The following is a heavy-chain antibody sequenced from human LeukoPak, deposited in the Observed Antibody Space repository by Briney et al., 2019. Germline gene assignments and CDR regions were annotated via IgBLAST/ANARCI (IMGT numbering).Heavy chain of an antibody. V-gene: IGHV1-46*04. J-gene: IGHJ4*02. CDR1: VDTFTKYY. D-gene: IGHD1-1*01. CDR3: TTSLGYFYRFDS. Sequence: ASVKVSCKTSVDTFTKYYMNWVRQAPGQGLEWMGIINPTGGSATYAKGLEGRIAVTSDTPTNTVYIELIGLKSEDTAVYYCTTSLGYFYRFDSWGQGTLVTVSS. CDR2: INPTGGSA.